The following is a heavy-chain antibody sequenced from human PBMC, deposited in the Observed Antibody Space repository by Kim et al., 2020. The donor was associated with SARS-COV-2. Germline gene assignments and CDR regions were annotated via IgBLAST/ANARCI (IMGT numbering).Heavy chain of an antibody. CDR3: TTFHYDFWSGYFGDY. CDR1: GFTFGDYA. V-gene: IGHV3-49*03. D-gene: IGHD3-3*01. J-gene: IGHJ4*02. CDR2: IRSKAYGGTT. Sequence: GGSLRLSCTASGFTFGDYAMSWFRQAPGKGLEWVGFIRSKAYGGTTEYAASVKGRFTISRDDSKSIAYLQMNSLKTEDTAVYYCTTFHYDFWSGYFGDYWAREPWSPSPQ.